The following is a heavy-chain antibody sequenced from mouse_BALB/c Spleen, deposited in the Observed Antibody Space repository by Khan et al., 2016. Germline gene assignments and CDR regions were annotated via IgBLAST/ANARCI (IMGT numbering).Heavy chain of an antibody. V-gene: IGHV3-6*02. CDR3: ARAWYFDY. J-gene: IGHJ2*01. CDR2: ISYDGSN. Sequence: VQLKQSGPGLVKPSQSLSLTCSVTGYSITSGYYWNWIRQFPGNKLEWMGYISYDGSNNYNPSLKNRISITRDTSKNQFFLKLNSVTTEDTATXFGARAWYFDYWGQGTTLTVSS. CDR1: GYSITSGYY.